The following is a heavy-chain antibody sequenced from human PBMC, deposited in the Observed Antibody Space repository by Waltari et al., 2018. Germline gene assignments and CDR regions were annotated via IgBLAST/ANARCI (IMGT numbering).Heavy chain of an antibody. CDR1: EFTFSSYA. J-gene: IGHJ6*02. V-gene: IGHV3-30*04. CDR3: ARDYCDRTNCHGMDV. D-gene: IGHD3-22*01. CDR2: ISYNARNI. Sequence: QVQLVESGGGVVQPGRSLRLSCAASEFTFSSYAMHWVRQAPGKGLGWVEVISYNARNIYYVDSVKGRFTISRDNSKKTLYLQMNSLRAEDTAVYYCARDYCDRTNCHGMDVWGQGTTVIVSS.